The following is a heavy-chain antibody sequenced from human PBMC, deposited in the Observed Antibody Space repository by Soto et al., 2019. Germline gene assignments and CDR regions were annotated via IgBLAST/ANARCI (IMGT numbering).Heavy chain of an antibody. V-gene: IGHV1-69*13. Sequence: SVKVSCKASGYSFIGYYMHWVRQAPGQGLEWMGGIIPIFGTANYAQKFQGRVTITADESTSTAYMELSSLRSEDTAVYDCARSLGTSGYALDYWGQGTLVTVSS. CDR3: ARSLGTSGYALDY. CDR2: IIPIFGTA. J-gene: IGHJ4*02. CDR1: GYSFIGYY. D-gene: IGHD5-12*01.